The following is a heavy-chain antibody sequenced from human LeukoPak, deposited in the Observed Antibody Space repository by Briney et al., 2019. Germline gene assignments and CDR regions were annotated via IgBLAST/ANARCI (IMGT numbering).Heavy chain of an antibody. J-gene: IGHJ3*02. Sequence: GGSLRLSCAASAFSVSTNYMSWVRQAPGKGLEWVSVIYSSGETYYADSVKGRFTISRDNSKNTLYLQMNSLRAEDTAVYYCAKGVVVVPAATNPTDAFDIWGQGTMVTVSS. CDR2: IYSSGET. V-gene: IGHV3-53*01. CDR3: AKGVVVVPAATNPTDAFDI. CDR1: AFSVSTNY. D-gene: IGHD2-2*01.